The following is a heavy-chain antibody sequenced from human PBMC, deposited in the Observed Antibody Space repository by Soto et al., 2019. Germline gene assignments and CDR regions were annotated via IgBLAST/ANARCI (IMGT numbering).Heavy chain of an antibody. CDR2: IIPIFGTA. Sequence: GASVKVSCKASGGTFSSYAISWVRQAPGQGLEWMGGIIPIFGTANYAQKFQGRVTITADESTSTAYMELSSLRSEDTAVYYCASFVKGYDSSDYWGQGTLVTVSS. D-gene: IGHD5-12*01. J-gene: IGHJ4*02. V-gene: IGHV1-69*13. CDR3: ASFVKGYDSSDY. CDR1: GGTFSSYA.